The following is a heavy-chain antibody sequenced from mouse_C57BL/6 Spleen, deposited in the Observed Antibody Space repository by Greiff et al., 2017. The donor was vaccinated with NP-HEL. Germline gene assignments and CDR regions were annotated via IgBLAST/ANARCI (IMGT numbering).Heavy chain of an antibody. CDR3: ARGSYDGHEDY. J-gene: IGHJ2*01. V-gene: IGHV1-20*01. Sequence: EVKVVESGPELVKPGDSVKISCKASGYSFTGYFMNWVMQSHGKSLEWIGRINPYNGDTFYNQKFKGKATLTVDKSSSTAHMELRSLTSEDSAVYYCARGSYDGHEDYWGQGTTLTVSS. CDR1: GYSFTGYF. CDR2: INPYNGDT. D-gene: IGHD2-3*01.